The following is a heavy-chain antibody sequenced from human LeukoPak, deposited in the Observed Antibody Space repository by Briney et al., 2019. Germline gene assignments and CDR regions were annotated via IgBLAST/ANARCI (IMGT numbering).Heavy chain of an antibody. J-gene: IGHJ4*02. CDR1: GFTFSSYY. Sequence: GGSLRLSCAASGFTFSSYYMNWVRQTPGKGLEWVSSITTSSSYIYYADSVKGRFTISRDNAKNSLYLQMNSLRAEDTAVYYCARDLGGYSYGSHFDYWGQGTLVTVSS. CDR3: ARDLGGYSYGSHFDY. CDR2: ITTSSSYI. V-gene: IGHV3-21*01. D-gene: IGHD5-18*01.